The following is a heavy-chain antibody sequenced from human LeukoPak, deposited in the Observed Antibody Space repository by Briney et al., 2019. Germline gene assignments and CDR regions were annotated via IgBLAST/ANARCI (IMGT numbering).Heavy chain of an antibody. Sequence: QSGGSLRLSCTTSGFTFADYAMSWFRQAPGKGLEWVGFIRSKSNGGTTHYAASVEGRFTISRDDSNSIAYLQMNSLKTEDTAVYYCVSDYRYAGHESVYWGQGTLVTVSS. V-gene: IGHV3-49*03. D-gene: IGHD5-12*01. CDR3: VSDYRYAGHESVY. CDR1: GFTFADYA. CDR2: IRSKSNGGTT. J-gene: IGHJ4*02.